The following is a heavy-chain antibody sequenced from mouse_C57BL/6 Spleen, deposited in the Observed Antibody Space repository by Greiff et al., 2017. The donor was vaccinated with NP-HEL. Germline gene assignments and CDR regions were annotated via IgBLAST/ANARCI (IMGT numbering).Heavy chain of an antibody. V-gene: IGHV5-16*01. CDR1: GFTFSDYY. CDR2: INYDGSST. D-gene: IGHD1-1*01. Sequence: EVQVVESEGGLVQPGSSMKLSCTASGFTFSDYYMAWVRQVPEKGLEWVANINYDGSSTYYLDSLKSRFIISRDNAKNILYLQMSSLKSEDTATYYCARGPYYYGSSYSYWYFDVWGTGTTVTVSS. CDR3: ARGPYYYGSSYSYWYFDV. J-gene: IGHJ1*03.